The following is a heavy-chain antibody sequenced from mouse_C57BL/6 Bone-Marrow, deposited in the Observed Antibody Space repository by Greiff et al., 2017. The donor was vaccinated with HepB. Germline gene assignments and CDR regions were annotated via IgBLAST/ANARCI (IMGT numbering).Heavy chain of an antibody. J-gene: IGHJ2*01. CDR2: IYPGGGYT. CDR1: GYTFTNYW. Sequence: QVQLKESGAELVRPGTSVKMSCKASGYTFTNYWIGWAKQRPGHGLEWIGDIYPGGGYTNYNEKFKGKATLTADKSSSTAYMQFSSLTSEDSAIYYCARCDYGSNFDYWGQGTTLTVSS. CDR3: ARCDYGSNFDY. V-gene: IGHV1-63*01. D-gene: IGHD1-1*01.